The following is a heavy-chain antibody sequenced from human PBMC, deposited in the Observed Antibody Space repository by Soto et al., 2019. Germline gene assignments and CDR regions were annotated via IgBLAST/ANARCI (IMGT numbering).Heavy chain of an antibody. J-gene: IGHJ4*02. CDR2: IYPGDSDT. Sequence: PGESLKIYCKGSGYSFTSYWIGWVRQMPGKGLEWMGIIYPGDSDTRYSPSFQGQVTISADKSISTAYLQWSSLKASDTAMYYCARLTRGMVRGVIGTTGPFYGFDYWGQGTLVTVSS. D-gene: IGHD3-10*01. CDR1: GYSFTSYW. V-gene: IGHV5-51*01. CDR3: ARLTRGMVRGVIGTTGPFYGFDY.